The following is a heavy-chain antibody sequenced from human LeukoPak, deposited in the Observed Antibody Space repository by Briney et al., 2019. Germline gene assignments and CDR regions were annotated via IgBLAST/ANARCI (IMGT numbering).Heavy chain of an antibody. J-gene: IGHJ4*02. CDR1: GFTFSSYW. CDR3: ATGAGCGY. V-gene: IGHV3-7*03. Sequence: GSSLRLSCAAHGFTFSSYWMTWDSQAPGKGLEWVANIKQDGSERKYVDSVKGRFTISRDNAKNSLYLQMNTLRDEDTAVYYCATGAGCGYWGQGTLVTVSS. D-gene: IGHD6-19*01. CDR2: IKQDGSER.